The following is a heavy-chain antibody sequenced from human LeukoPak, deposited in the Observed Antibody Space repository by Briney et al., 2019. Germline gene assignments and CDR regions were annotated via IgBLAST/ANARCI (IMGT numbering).Heavy chain of an antibody. CDR3: ARALPLGYCSGGSCHSGAFDI. CDR2: IYTSGST. Sequence: SETLSLTCTVSGCSISSYYWSWIRQPAGKGLEWIGRIYTSGSTNYNPSLKSRVTMSVDTSKNQFSLKLSSVTAADTAVYYCARALPLGYCSGGSCHSGAFDIWGQGTMVTVPS. V-gene: IGHV4-4*07. J-gene: IGHJ3*02. D-gene: IGHD2-15*01. CDR1: GCSISSYY.